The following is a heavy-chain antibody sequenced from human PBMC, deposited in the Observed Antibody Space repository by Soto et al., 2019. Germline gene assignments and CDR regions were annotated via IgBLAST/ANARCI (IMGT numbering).Heavy chain of an antibody. V-gene: IGHV1-69*02. CDR3: ARSYGSGYRAFDS. CDR2: INPILSMS. Sequence: QVQLVQSGAEVKKPGSSVRVSCKASGDTFNFYSINWVRQAPGLGLEWMGRINPILSMSNYAQRFQGRVTXTXDXXTSTAYMELSSLRSEDTAMYYCARSYGSGYRAFDSWGQGALVTVSS. D-gene: IGHD3-10*01. CDR1: GDTFNFYS. J-gene: IGHJ4*02.